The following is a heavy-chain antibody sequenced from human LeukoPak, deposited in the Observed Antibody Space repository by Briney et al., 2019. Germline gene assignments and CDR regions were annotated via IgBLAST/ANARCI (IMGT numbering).Heavy chain of an antibody. V-gene: IGHV3-53*01. CDR3: ARGGDIVGSSRSAFDI. J-gene: IGHJ3*02. CDR1: GFTVSNNY. Sequence: GGSLRLSCAASGFTVSNNYMSWVRQAPGKGLEWVSLIYSSGSTDYADSVKGRFTISRDNSKNTLYLQMNSLRDEDTAVYYCARGGDIVGSSRSAFDIWGQGTMVTVSS. D-gene: IGHD1-26*01. CDR2: IYSSGST.